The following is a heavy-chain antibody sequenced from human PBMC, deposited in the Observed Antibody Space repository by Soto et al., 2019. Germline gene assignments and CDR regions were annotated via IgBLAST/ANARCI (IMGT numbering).Heavy chain of an antibody. CDR2: ISTSKGNT. V-gene: IGHV1-18*01. CDR1: GYTFTSYG. Sequence: QVQLVQSGPEVKKPGASVKVSCKTSGYTFTSYGIAWVRQAPGQGLEWMGWISTSKGNTNYAQKFQGRVTMTTDTSTSTAYMELRSRRSDDTAVYYCAPRSPAFDFWGQGTLVTVSS. CDR3: APRSPAFDF. J-gene: IGHJ4*02.